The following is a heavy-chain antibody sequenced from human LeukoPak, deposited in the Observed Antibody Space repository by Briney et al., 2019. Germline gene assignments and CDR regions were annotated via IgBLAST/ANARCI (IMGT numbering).Heavy chain of an antibody. CDR3: ATLIAVACSDY. D-gene: IGHD6-19*01. V-gene: IGHV3-30*03. Sequence: GGSLRLSCAASGFTFSSYGMHWVRQAPGKGLEWVAVISYDGSNKYYADSVKGRFTISRDNSKNTLYLQMNSLRAEDTAVYYCATLIAVACSDYWGQGTLVTVSS. CDR1: GFTFSSYG. J-gene: IGHJ4*02. CDR2: ISYDGSNK.